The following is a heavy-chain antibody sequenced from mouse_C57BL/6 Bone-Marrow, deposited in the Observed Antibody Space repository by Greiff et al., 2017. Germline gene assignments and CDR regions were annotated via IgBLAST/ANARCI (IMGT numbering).Heavy chain of an antibody. CDR3: KRYSNYLAWFDY. V-gene: IGHV5-9-1*02. CDR1: GFTFSSYA. J-gene: IGHJ3*01. D-gene: IGHD2-5*01. Sequence: EVKLVESGEGLVKPGGSLKLSCAASGFTFSSYAMSWVRQTPGKRLEWVAYISSGGDYIYYADTVKGTFTLSRDNARNTLYLQMSSLKSEDTAMYYCKRYSNYLAWFDYWGQGTLVTVSA. CDR2: ISSGGDYI.